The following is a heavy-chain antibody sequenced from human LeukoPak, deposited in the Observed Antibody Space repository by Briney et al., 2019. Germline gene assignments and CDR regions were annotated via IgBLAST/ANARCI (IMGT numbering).Heavy chain of an antibody. Sequence: SETLSLTCTVSGGSISSYYWSWIRRPAGKGLEWIGRIYTSGSTNYNPSLKSRVTMSVDTSKNQFSLKLSSVTAADTAVYYCARGRYYDYVWGSYRFDYWGQGTLVTVSS. D-gene: IGHD3-16*02. CDR3: ARGRYYDYVWGSYRFDY. CDR2: IYTSGST. V-gene: IGHV4-4*07. CDR1: GGSISSYY. J-gene: IGHJ4*02.